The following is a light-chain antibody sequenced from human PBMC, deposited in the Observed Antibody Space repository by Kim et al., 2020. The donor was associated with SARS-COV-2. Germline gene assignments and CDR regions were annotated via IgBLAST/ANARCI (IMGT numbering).Light chain of an antibody. CDR1: KNDVKS. J-gene: IGLJ2*01. CDR3: QVFARSSDQYVV. Sequence: PGTTATITGGGFKNDVKSLHWYQQKPGPAPALVILYDSDRPSGIPVRFSCSKSGNTATLTISRVEVGDEADYYCQVFARSSDQYVVFGGGTQLTVL. CDR2: YDS. V-gene: IGLV3-21*04.